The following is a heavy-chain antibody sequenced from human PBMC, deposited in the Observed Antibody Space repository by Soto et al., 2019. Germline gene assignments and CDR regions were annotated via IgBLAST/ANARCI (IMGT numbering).Heavy chain of an antibody. CDR2: IIPIFGTA. J-gene: IGHJ4*02. V-gene: IGHV1-69*13. CDR3: ATDRGISVTTDY. CDR1: GGTFSSYA. Sequence: SVKVSCKASGGTFSSYAISWVRQAPGQGLEWMGGIIPIFGTANYAQKFQGRVTITADESTSTAYMELSSLRSEDTAVYYCATDRGISVTTDYWGQGTLVTVSP. D-gene: IGHD1-7*01.